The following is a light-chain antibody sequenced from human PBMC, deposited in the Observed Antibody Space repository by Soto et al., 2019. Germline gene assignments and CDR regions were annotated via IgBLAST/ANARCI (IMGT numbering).Light chain of an antibody. Sequence: QPVLTQSPSASASLGASVKLTCTLSSGHSSYAIAWHQQQPEKGPRYLMKLNSDGSHSKGDGIPDRFSGSSSGAERYLTISGLQSEDEADYYCQTWGIFYVFGTGTKLTVL. V-gene: IGLV4-69*01. CDR1: SGHSSYA. CDR2: LNSDGSH. J-gene: IGLJ1*01. CDR3: QTWGIFYV.